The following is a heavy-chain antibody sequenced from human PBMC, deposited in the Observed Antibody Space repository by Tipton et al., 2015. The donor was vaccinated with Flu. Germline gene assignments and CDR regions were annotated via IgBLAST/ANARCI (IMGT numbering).Heavy chain of an antibody. CDR3: ARDYLLGDLSFFDN. CDR1: GDSIRSVTYY. CDR2: IYTSGST. D-gene: IGHD3-16*02. V-gene: IGHV4-61*02. Sequence: LRLSCTVSGDSIRSVTYYWGWIRQPPGKGLEWIGRIYTSGSTNYNASLKSRVTMSVDTSKNQFSLKLSSVTVADTAVYYCARDYLLGDLSFFDNWGQGTMVTVSS. J-gene: IGHJ4*02.